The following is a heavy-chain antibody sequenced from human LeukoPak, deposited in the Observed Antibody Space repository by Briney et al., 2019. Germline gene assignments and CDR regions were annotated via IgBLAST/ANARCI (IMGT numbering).Heavy chain of an antibody. V-gene: IGHV4-59*08. CDR2: IYYSGST. CDR3: ARRRSGDFDY. CDR1: GGSISSYY. D-gene: IGHD1-26*01. J-gene: IGHJ4*02. Sequence: PSETLSLTCTVSGGSISSYYWSWIRQPPGKGLEWIGYIYYSGSTNYNPSLKSRVTISVDTSKNQFSLKLSSVTAADTAVYYCARRRSGDFDYWGQGALVTVSS.